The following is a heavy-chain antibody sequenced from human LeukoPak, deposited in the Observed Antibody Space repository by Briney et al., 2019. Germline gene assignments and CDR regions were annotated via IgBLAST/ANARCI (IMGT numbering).Heavy chain of an antibody. V-gene: IGHV4-59*01. Sequence: SETLSLTCTVSGGSISSSYWSWIRQSPGKGLEWVGYIHHSGNTNSNPPLKSRVTISVDTPKNQFSLKLSAVTAADTAVYYCVRWQYCGGNCYFSAFDIWGQGTMVTVSS. J-gene: IGHJ3*02. CDR2: IHHSGNT. CDR1: GGSISSSY. D-gene: IGHD2-21*01. CDR3: VRWQYCGGNCYFSAFDI.